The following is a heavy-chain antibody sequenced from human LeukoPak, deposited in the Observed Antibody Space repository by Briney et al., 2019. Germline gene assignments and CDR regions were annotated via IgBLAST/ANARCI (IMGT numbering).Heavy chain of an antibody. D-gene: IGHD6-13*01. J-gene: IGHJ4*02. Sequence: PSETLSLTCTVSGGSISSYYWGWIRQPAGKGLERIWRIYTSGSTNYNPSRKSRVTMSVDTSKNQFSLTLSSVTAADTAVYYCAREYVKAVAARQWVIDYWGQGTLVTVSS. CDR1: GGSISSYY. V-gene: IGHV4-4*07. CDR2: IYTSGST. CDR3: AREYVKAVAARQWVIDY.